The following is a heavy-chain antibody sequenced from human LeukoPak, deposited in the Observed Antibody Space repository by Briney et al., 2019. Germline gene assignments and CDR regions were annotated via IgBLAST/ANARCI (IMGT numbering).Heavy chain of an antibody. D-gene: IGHD3-22*01. CDR3: ARDPYYYDSFRFDP. J-gene: IGHJ5*02. CDR1: GYTFTGYY. V-gene: IGHV1-2*02. Sequence: ASVKVSCKASGYTFTGYYMHWVRQAPGQGLEWMGWINPNSGGTNYAQKFQGRVTMTRDTSISTAYMELSRLRSVDTAVYYCARDPYYYDSFRFDPWGQGTLVTVSS. CDR2: INPNSGGT.